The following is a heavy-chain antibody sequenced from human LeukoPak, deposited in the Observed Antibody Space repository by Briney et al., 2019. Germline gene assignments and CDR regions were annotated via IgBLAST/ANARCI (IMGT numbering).Heavy chain of an antibody. J-gene: IGHJ4*02. CDR1: GFTFSTYA. V-gene: IGHV3-23*01. D-gene: IGHD3-22*01. CDR2: ISGSGGYT. Sequence: GGSLRLSCVASGFTFSTYAMSWVRQAPGKGLEWVSAISGSGGYTYYADSVKGRFTISGDNSKNTLYLQMNSLRAEDTAVYYCAPAGSSGYFYKDWGQGNLVTVSS. CDR3: APAGSSGYFYKD.